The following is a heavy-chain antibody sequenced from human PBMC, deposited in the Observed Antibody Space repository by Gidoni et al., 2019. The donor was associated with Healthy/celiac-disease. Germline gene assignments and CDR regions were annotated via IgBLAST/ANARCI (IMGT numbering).Heavy chain of an antibody. D-gene: IGHD5-18*01. CDR3: ARAMDTAMVFDAFDI. Sequence: EVQLVESGGGLVKPGGSLRLSCAASGFTFSSYSMNWVRQAPGKGLEWVSSISSSSSYIYYADSVKGRFTISRDNAKNSLYLQMNSLRAEDTAVYYCARAMDTAMVFDAFDIWGQGTMVTVSS. CDR2: ISSSSSYI. V-gene: IGHV3-21*01. CDR1: GFTFSSYS. J-gene: IGHJ3*02.